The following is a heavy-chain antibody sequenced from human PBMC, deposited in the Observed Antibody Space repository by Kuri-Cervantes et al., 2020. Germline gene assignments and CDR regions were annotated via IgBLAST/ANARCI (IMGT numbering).Heavy chain of an antibody. CDR1: GYTFTSYG. Sequence: SVKVSCKASGYTFTSYGISWVRQAPGQGLEWMGGIIPIFGTANYAQKFQGRVTITADESTSTAYMELSSLRSEDTAVYYCARLRGYSYGFDDYWGQGTPVTVSS. D-gene: IGHD5-18*01. V-gene: IGHV1-69*13. J-gene: IGHJ4*02. CDR2: IIPIFGTA. CDR3: ARLRGYSYGFDDY.